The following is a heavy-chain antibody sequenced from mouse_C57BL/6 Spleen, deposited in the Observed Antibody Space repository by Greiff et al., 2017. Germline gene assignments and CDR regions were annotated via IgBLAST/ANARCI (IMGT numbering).Heavy chain of an antibody. V-gene: IGHV1-26*01. CDR2: INPNNGGT. D-gene: IGHD2-14*01. J-gene: IGHJ4*01. Sequence: EVQLQQSGPELVKPGASVKISCKASGYTFTDYYMNWVKQSHGKSLEWIGDINPNNGGTSYNQKFKGKATLTVDKSSSTAYMELRSLTSEDSAVYYCAPLYRGYAMDYWGQGTSVTVSS. CDR3: APLYRGYAMDY. CDR1: GYTFTDYY.